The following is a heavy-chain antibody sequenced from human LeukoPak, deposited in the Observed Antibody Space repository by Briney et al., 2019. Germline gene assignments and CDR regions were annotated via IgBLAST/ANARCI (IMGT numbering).Heavy chain of an antibody. Sequence: DPSETLSLTCTVSGGSISSYYWSWIRQPPGKGLEWIGYIYYSGSTNYNPSLKSRVTISVDTSKNQFSLKLSSVTAADTAVYYCARDLYGSGGPYDYWGQGTLVTVSS. D-gene: IGHD3-10*01. V-gene: IGHV4-59*12. CDR1: GGSISSYY. J-gene: IGHJ4*02. CDR3: ARDLYGSGGPYDY. CDR2: IYYSGST.